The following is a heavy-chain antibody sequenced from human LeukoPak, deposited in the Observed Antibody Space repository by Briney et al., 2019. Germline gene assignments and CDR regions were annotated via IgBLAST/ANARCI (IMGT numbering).Heavy chain of an antibody. J-gene: IGHJ5*02. CDR3: ARDKARTSVVVPAAIYP. V-gene: IGHV3-30-3*01. Sequence: PGRSLRLSCAASGFTFSSYAMYWVRQAPGKGLEWVAVISYDGSNKYYADSVEGRFTISRDNSKNTLYLQMNSLRAEDTAVYYCARDKARTSVVVPAAIYPWGQGTLVTVSS. D-gene: IGHD2-2*02. CDR1: GFTFSSYA. CDR2: ISYDGSNK.